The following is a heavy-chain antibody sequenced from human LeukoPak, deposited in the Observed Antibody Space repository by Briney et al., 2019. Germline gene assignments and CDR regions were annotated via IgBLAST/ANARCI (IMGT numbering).Heavy chain of an antibody. J-gene: IGHJ5*02. CDR1: GGSISSSSYY. CDR2: IYYSGST. D-gene: IGHD4-17*01. V-gene: IGHV4-39*07. Sequence: SETLSLTCTVSGGSISSSSYYWGWIRQPPGKGLEWIGSIYYSGSTYYNPSLKSRVTISVDTSKNQFSLKLSSVTAADTAVYYCARDYGSNWFDPWGQGTLVTVSS. CDR3: ARDYGSNWFDP.